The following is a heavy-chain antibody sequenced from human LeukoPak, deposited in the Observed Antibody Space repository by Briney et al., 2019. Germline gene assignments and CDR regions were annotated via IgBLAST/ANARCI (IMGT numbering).Heavy chain of an antibody. CDR3: ARGSNYFRV. J-gene: IGHJ4*02. CDR1: GFTFSRYW. CDR2: MKQDGSEK. Sequence: GGSLRLSYAASGFTFSRYWMSWVRHAPGKGLEWVANMKQDGSEKDYVDSVKGRFTISRDNAQNSLYLQMNSLRAEDTAVYYCARGSNYFRVWGQGTLVTVSS. D-gene: IGHD4-11*01. V-gene: IGHV3-7*01.